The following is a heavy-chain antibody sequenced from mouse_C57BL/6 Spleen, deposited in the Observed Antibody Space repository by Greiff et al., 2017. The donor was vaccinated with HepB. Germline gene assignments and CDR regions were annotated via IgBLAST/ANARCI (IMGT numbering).Heavy chain of an antibody. Sequence: QVQLQQPGAELVRPGTSVKLSCKASGYTFTRYWMHWVKQRPGQGLEWIGVIDPSDSYTNYNQKFKGKATLTVDTSSSTAYMQLSSLTSEDSAVYYCARGDYYGSRNYFDYWGQGTTLTVSS. D-gene: IGHD1-1*01. CDR1: GYTFTRYW. V-gene: IGHV1-59*01. CDR3: ARGDYYGSRNYFDY. CDR2: IDPSDSYT. J-gene: IGHJ2*01.